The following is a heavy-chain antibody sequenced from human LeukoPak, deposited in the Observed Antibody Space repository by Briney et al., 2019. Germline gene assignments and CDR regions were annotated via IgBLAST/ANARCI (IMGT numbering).Heavy chain of an antibody. CDR3: ARGGEMIVVVPAAIRPSVLSHWFDP. V-gene: IGHV4-34*01. CDR1: GGSISSYY. Sequence: SETLSLTCTVSGGSISSYYWSWIRQPPGKGLEWIGEINHSGSTNYNPSLKSRVTISVDTSKNQFSLKLSSVTAADTAVYYCARGGEMIVVVPAAIRPSVLSHWFDPWGQGTLVTVSS. J-gene: IGHJ5*02. D-gene: IGHD2-2*01. CDR2: INHSGST.